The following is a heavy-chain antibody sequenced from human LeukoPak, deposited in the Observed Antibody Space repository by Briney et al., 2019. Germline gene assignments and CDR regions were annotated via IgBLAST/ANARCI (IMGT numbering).Heavy chain of an antibody. CDR3: ASFGDYYFDY. D-gene: IGHD3-10*01. J-gene: IGHJ4*02. V-gene: IGHV4-39*01. Sequence: PSETLSLTCTVSGVSISSSNSYWGWIRQPPGKGLEWIGSIYYSGNTYYNASLKSQVSISIDTSKNQFSLRLTSVTAADTAVYYCASFGDYYFDYWGQGTLVTVSS. CDR1: GVSISSSNSY. CDR2: IYYSGNT.